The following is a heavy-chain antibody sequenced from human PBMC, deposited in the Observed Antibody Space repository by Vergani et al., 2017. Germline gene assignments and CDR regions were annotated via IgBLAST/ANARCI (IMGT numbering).Heavy chain of an antibody. CDR3: AREGDGYNLNWFDP. J-gene: IGHJ5*02. Sequence: QVQLVESGGGVVQPGRSLRLSCAASGFTFSSYGMHWVRQAPGKGLEWVAVIWYDGSNKYYADSVKGRFTISRDNSKNTLYLQRNSLRAEDTAVYYCAREGDGYNLNWFDPWGQGTLVTVSS. CDR1: GFTFSSYG. D-gene: IGHD5-24*01. CDR2: IWYDGSNK. V-gene: IGHV3-33*01.